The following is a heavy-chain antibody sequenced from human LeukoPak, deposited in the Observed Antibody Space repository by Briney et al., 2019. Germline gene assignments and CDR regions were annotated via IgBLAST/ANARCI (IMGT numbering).Heavy chain of an antibody. CDR1: GFTFSSYW. Sequence: GGSLRLSCAASGFTFSSYWMHWVRQAPGKGLVWVSRINGDGRSTSYADSVKGRFTISRDNAKNTLYLQMNSLRAEGTAVYYCARDAEYSSGWSRYGWFDPWGQGTLVTVSS. CDR3: ARDAEYSSGWSRYGWFDP. J-gene: IGHJ5*02. V-gene: IGHV3-74*01. D-gene: IGHD6-19*01. CDR2: INGDGRST.